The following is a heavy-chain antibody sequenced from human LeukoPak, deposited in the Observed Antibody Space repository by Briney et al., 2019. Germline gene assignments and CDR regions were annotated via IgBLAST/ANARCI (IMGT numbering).Heavy chain of an antibody. CDR3: ARGIVGASDGFDY. D-gene: IGHD1-26*01. CDR1: GASISSYY. J-gene: IGHJ4*02. Sequence: PSETLSLTCTVSGASISSYYWSWIRQPPGKGLEWIGYIYYSGSTNYNPSLKSRVTISVDTSKNQFSLKLSSVTAADAAVYYCARGIVGASDGFDYWGQGTLVTVSS. V-gene: IGHV4-59*01. CDR2: IYYSGST.